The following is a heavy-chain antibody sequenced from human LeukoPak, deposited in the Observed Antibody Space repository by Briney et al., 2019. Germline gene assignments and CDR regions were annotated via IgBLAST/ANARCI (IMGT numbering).Heavy chain of an antibody. V-gene: IGHV4-4*07. Sequence: SETLSLTCTVSGGSISSYYWSWIRQPAGKGLEWIGRIYTSGSTNYNPSLKSRVTMSVDTSKNQFSLKLSSVTAADTAVYYCARVGHYVRYFVFDYWGQGTLVTVSS. J-gene: IGHJ4*02. CDR3: ARVGHYVRYFVFDY. CDR2: IYTSGST. CDR1: GGSISSYY. D-gene: IGHD3-9*01.